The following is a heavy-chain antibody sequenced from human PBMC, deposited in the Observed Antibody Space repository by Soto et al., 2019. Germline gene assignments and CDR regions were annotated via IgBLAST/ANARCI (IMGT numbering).Heavy chain of an antibody. D-gene: IGHD6-6*01. V-gene: IGHV1-3*05. CDR2: INAGNGNT. CDR1: GYTFTSYA. Sequence: QVQLVQSGAEEKKPGASVKVSCKASGYTFTSYAMHWVRQAPGQRLEWMGWINAGNGNTKYSQKFQGRATITRDTSATTAYMELSSLRSEDTAGYYCARADGVFVVGPGGKGTLVTVSS. CDR3: ARADGVFVVGP. J-gene: IGHJ5*02.